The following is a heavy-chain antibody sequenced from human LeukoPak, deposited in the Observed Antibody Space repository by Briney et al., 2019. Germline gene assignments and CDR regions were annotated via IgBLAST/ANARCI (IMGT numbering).Heavy chain of an antibody. D-gene: IGHD3-16*02. V-gene: IGHV3-33*01. Sequence: GRSLRLSCAASGFTFSSYGMHWVRQAPGKGLEWVAVIWYDGSNKYYADSVKGRFTTSRDNSKNTLYLQMNSLRAEDTAVYYCARDLDRDYLWGSYRYPDFDYWGQGTLVTVSS. CDR3: ARDLDRDYLWGSYRYPDFDY. J-gene: IGHJ4*02. CDR2: IWYDGSNK. CDR1: GFTFSSYG.